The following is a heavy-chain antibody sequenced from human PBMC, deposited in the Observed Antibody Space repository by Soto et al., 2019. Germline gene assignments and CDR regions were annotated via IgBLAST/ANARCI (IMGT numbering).Heavy chain of an antibody. CDR3: ARSGYTYGEPDY. CDR1: GGSISSSTYY. J-gene: IGHJ4*02. CDR2: IYYRGST. Sequence: SETLSLTCTVSGGSISSSTYYWGWIRQPPGKGLEWIGSIYYRGSTYYNPSLKSRITISVDTSRNQISLKLTSVTAADTALYYCARSGYTYGEPDYWGQGTLVTVSS. D-gene: IGHD5-18*01. V-gene: IGHV4-39*01.